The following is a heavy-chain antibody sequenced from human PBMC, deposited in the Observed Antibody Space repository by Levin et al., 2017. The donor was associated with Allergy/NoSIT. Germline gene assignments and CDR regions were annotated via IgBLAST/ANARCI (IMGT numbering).Heavy chain of an antibody. Sequence: GGSLRLSCAASGFTFSSYWMHWVRQAPGKGLVWVSRINSDGSSTSYADSVKGRFTISRDNAKNTLYLQMNSLRAEDTAVYYCARDLGIAAPLYYFDYWGQGTLVTVSS. CDR3: ARDLGIAAPLYYFDY. V-gene: IGHV3-74*01. D-gene: IGHD6-13*01. J-gene: IGHJ4*02. CDR2: INSDGSST. CDR1: GFTFSSYW.